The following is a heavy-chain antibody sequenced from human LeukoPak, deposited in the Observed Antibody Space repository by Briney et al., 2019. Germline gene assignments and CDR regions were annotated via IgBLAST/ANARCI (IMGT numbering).Heavy chain of an antibody. Sequence: PSETLSLTCAVSGGSISSGGYSWSWIRQPPGKGLEWIGYIYYSGSTYYNPSLKSRVTISVDTSKNQFSLKLSSVTAADTAVYYCARGRNWFDPWGQGTLVTVSS. J-gene: IGHJ5*02. V-gene: IGHV4-30-4*07. CDR1: GGSISSGGYS. CDR3: ARGRNWFDP. CDR2: IYYSGST.